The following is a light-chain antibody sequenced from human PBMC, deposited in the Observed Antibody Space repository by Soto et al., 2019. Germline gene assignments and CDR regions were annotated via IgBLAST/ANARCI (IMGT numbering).Light chain of an antibody. CDR3: QQYGSSYT. CDR1: KSVSSAY. CDR2: GAF. V-gene: IGKV3-20*01. J-gene: IGKJ2*01. Sequence: EIVLTQSPGSLSLSPGERATLSCRASKSVSSAYLAWYQQKPGQPPRLLIYGAFSRATGIPDRFSGSGSGTDFTLTISILEPEDFAVYYCQQYGSSYTFGQGTKLEIK.